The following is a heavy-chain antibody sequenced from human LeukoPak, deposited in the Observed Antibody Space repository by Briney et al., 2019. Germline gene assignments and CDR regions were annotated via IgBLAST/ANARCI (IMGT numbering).Heavy chain of an antibody. Sequence: GESLKISCKGSGYSFTSYWIAWVRQMPGKGLEWMGIIYPGDSDTRYSPSFQGQVTITTDKSISTAYLQWNSLKASDNAMYYCARQRRSSGWPNDYWGQGTLVTVSS. D-gene: IGHD6-19*01. CDR1: GYSFTSYW. CDR3: ARQRRSSGWPNDY. J-gene: IGHJ4*02. CDR2: IYPGDSDT. V-gene: IGHV5-51*01.